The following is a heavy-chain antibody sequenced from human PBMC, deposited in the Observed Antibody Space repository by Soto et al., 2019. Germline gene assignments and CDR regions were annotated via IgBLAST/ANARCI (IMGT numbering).Heavy chain of an antibody. CDR2: IKQDGSEK. J-gene: IGHJ4*02. CDR3: ARDETYYYGSGPV. V-gene: IGHV3-7*01. Sequence: EVQLVESGGGLVQPGGPLRLSCAASGFTFSSYWMSWVRQAPGKGLEWVAIIKQDGSEKYYVDSVKGRFTISRDNAKNSLFLQMNSLRVEDTAVYYCARDETYYYGSGPVGGPGTLVTVSS. D-gene: IGHD3-10*01. CDR1: GFTFSSYW.